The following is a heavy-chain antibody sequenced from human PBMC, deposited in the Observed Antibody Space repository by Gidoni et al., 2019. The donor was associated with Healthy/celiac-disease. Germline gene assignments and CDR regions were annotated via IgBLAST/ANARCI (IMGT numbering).Heavy chain of an antibody. CDR3: ARVKFGGNHAFDI. J-gene: IGHJ3*02. D-gene: IGHD2-15*01. CDR2: INWNGGST. V-gene: IGHV3-20*01. Sequence: RQAPGKGLEWVSGINWNGGSTGYADSVKGRFTISRDNAKNSLYLQMNSLRAEDTALYPCARVKFGGNHAFDIWGQGTMVTVSS.